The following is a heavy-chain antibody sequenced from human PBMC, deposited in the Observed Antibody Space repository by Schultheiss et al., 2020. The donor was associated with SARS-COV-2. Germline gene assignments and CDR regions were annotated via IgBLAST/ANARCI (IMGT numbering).Heavy chain of an antibody. J-gene: IGHJ5*02. CDR3: AKDDPGVVGAS. D-gene: IGHD3-3*01. CDR1: GFTFSSYA. CDR2: ISWNSGSI. Sequence: SLKISCAASGFTFSSYAMHWVRQAPGKGLEWVSGISWNSGSIGYADSVKGRFTISRDNAKNSLYLQMNSLRAEDTALYYCAKDDPGVVGASWGQGTLVTVSS. V-gene: IGHV3-9*01.